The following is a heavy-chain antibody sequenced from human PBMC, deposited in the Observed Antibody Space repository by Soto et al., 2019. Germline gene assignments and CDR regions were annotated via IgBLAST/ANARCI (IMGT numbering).Heavy chain of an antibody. Sequence: EVQLVEAGGGLVQPGGSLRLSCAASGFTVSSSYMTWVRQATGEGLEWVSIIYSGGNTYYADSLKDRFTISRDNSKNTVYIQVNRLRPDDTAVYYCARGYWLDPWGQGTLVTVSS. CDR1: GFTVSSSY. J-gene: IGHJ5*02. CDR3: ARGYWLDP. CDR2: IYSGGNT. V-gene: IGHV3-66*01.